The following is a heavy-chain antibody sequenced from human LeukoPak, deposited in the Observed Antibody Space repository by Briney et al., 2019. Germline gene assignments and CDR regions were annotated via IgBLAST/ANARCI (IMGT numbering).Heavy chain of an antibody. CDR3: ARGSIVGARGVGEY. CDR1: GFTFSSYG. Sequence: SGGSLRLSCAASGFTFSSYGMHWVRQAPGKGLEWVAVISYDGTNKYYADSVKGRFTISRDNSKNTLYLQVNSLRAEDTAVYYCARGSIVGARGVGEYWGQGTLATVSS. CDR2: ISYDGTNK. V-gene: IGHV3-30*03. D-gene: IGHD1-26*01. J-gene: IGHJ4*02.